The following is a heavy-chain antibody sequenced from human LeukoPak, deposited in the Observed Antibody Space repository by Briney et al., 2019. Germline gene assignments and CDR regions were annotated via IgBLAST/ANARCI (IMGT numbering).Heavy chain of an antibody. CDR2: INSSGGST. CDR3: ARFAVHRRLTVAGQFGLDY. V-gene: IGHV1-46*01. D-gene: IGHD6-19*01. Sequence: ASVKVSCKASGYTFTSYNMYWVRQAPGQGLEWMGIINSSGGSTNYAQKFQGRVTMTRDTSTSTVYMELSSLRSEDTAVYYCARFAVHRRLTVAGQFGLDYWGQGTLVTVSS. J-gene: IGHJ4*02. CDR1: GYTFTSYN.